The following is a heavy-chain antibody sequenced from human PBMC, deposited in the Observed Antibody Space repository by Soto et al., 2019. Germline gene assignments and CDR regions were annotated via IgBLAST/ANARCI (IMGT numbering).Heavy chain of an antibody. V-gene: IGHV3-15*01. J-gene: IGHJ6*02. CDR1: GFTFSNAW. D-gene: IGHD3-10*01. CDR3: TTDALLWFGESKNYGMDV. Sequence: EVQLVESGGGLVKPGGSLRLSCAASGFTFSNAWMSWVRQAPGKGLEWVGRIKSKTDGGTTDYAAPVKGRFTISRDDSNTTLYLQMNSLKTEDTAVYYCTTDALLWFGESKNYGMDVWGQGTTVTVSS. CDR2: IKSKTDGGTT.